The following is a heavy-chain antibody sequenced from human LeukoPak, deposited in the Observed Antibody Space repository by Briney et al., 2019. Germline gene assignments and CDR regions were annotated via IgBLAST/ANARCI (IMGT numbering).Heavy chain of an antibody. CDR3: ARGAFPKDAVFFDY. CDR1: GVSITSGSFY. D-gene: IGHD2/OR15-2a*01. Sequence: SETLSHTCSVSGVSITSGSFYWGWIRQSAGKGLEWIGRVHSSGDIYHNAAFRSRAAVSGDASKNQFSLQLNSVTAADTAVYYCARGAFPKDAVFFDYWGQGALITVSS. V-gene: IGHV4-61*02. CDR2: VHSSGDI. J-gene: IGHJ4*02.